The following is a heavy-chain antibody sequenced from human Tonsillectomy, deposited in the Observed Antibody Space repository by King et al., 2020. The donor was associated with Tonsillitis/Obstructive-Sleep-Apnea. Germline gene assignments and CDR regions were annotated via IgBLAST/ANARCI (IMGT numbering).Heavy chain of an antibody. CDR1: GGSISSYY. CDR3: ARRPRDSSGYYFDY. D-gene: IGHD3-22*01. Sequence: VQLQESGPGLVKPSETLSLTCTVSGGSISSYYWSWIRQPPGKGLEWIGYIYYSGSTNYNPSLKSRVTISVDTSKNQFSLKLSSVTAADTAVYYCARRPRDSSGYYFDYRGQGTLVTVSS. J-gene: IGHJ4*02. V-gene: IGHV4-59*08. CDR2: IYYSGST.